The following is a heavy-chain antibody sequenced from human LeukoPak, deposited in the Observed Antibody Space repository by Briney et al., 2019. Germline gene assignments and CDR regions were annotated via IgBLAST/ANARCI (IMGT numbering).Heavy chain of an antibody. V-gene: IGHV3-11*04. Sequence: KPGGSLRLSCAASGFTFSDYYMGWIRQAPGKGLEWVSYISSSCSTKYYADSVKGRFRISRDNAKNSLYLQMNSLRAEDTAVYYCARDPPTGDGAFDIWGQGTMVTVSS. CDR3: ARDPPTGDGAFDI. CDR1: GFTFSDYY. D-gene: IGHD7-27*01. CDR2: ISSSCSTK. J-gene: IGHJ3*02.